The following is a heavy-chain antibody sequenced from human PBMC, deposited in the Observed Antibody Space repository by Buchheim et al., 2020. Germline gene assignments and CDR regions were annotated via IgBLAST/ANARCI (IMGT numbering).Heavy chain of an antibody. CDR2: IKQDGTET. J-gene: IGHJ4*02. CDR3: ARVASAYFDY. V-gene: IGHV3-7*01. CDR1: GFPFNVFW. Sequence: EVHLVESGGGLVQPGGSLRLSCATSGFPFNVFWMSWVRQSPGKGLEWVANIKQDGTETYYVDSVRGRFTISRDNANNSLFLPMENLRVEDTAVYYCARVASAYFDYWGQG.